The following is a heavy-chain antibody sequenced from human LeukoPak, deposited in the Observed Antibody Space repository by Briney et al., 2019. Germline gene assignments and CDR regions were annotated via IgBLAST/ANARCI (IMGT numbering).Heavy chain of an antibody. Sequence: GGSLRLSCAASGFTFSSYWMSWVRQAPGKGLEWVANIKQDGSEKYYVDSVKGRFTISRDNAKNSLYLQMNSLRAEDTAVYYCARENFQRRNYYGSGSSPLDYWGQGTLVTVSS. D-gene: IGHD3-10*01. CDR1: GFTFSSYW. J-gene: IGHJ4*02. CDR3: ARENFQRRNYYGSGSSPLDY. V-gene: IGHV3-7*01. CDR2: IKQDGSEK.